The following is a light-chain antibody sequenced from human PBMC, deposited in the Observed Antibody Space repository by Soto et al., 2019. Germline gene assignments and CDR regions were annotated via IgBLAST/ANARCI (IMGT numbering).Light chain of an antibody. CDR1: SSDVGGYNY. J-gene: IGLJ1*01. V-gene: IGLV2-11*01. CDR3: CSYAGRYTYV. Sequence: QSALTQPRSVSGSPGQSVTISCTGTSSDVGGYNYVSSYQQHPGKAPKVIIYDVSKRPSGVPDRFSGSKSGYTASLTISGLQADDEADYYCCSYAGRYTYVFGSGTKVTVL. CDR2: DVS.